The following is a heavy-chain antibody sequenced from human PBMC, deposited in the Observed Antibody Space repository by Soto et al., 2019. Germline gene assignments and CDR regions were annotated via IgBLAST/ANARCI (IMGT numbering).Heavy chain of an antibody. CDR3: ARVGGSSSSVTTAYYYYYMDV. CDR2: ISAYNGNT. Sequence: ASVKVSCKASGYTFTSYGISWVRQAPGQGLEWMGWISAYNGNTNYAQKLQGRVTMTTDTSTSTAYMELRSLRSDDTAVYYCARVGGSSSSVTTAYYYYYMDVWGKGTTVTVSS. J-gene: IGHJ6*03. CDR1: GYTFTSYG. V-gene: IGHV1-18*01. D-gene: IGHD6-6*01.